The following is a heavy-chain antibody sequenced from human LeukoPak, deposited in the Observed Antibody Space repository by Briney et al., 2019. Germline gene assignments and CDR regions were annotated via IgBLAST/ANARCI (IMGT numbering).Heavy chain of an antibody. CDR1: GGSFSGYY. CDR2: IYHSGST. J-gene: IGHJ3*02. D-gene: IGHD5-18*01. Sequence: SETLSLTCAVYGGSFSGYYWSWIRQPPGKGVEWRGQIYHSGSTNYNPSLKSRGSISVDTSKNQFSLKLNSVTAADTAVYYCARGAPKEIQLWLRLRGVAFDIWGQGTMVTVSS. V-gene: IGHV4-34*01. CDR3: ARGAPKEIQLWLRLRGVAFDI.